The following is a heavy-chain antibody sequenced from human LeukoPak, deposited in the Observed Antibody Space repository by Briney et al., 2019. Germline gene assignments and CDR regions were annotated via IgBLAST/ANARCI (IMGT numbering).Heavy chain of an antibody. CDR1: GGSISSYY. CDR3: ARGLQTGVVGATPPYYFDY. V-gene: IGHV4-59*01. D-gene: IGHD1-26*01. J-gene: IGHJ4*02. CDR2: IYYSGST. Sequence: SETLSLTCTVSGGSISSYYWSWIRQPPGKGLEWIGYIYYSGSTNYNPSLKSRVTISVDTSKNQFSLKLSSVTAADTAVYYCARGLQTGVVGATPPYYFDYWGQGTLVTVSS.